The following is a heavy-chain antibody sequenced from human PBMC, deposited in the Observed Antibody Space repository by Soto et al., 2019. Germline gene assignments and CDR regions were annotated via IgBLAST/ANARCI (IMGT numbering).Heavy chain of an antibody. V-gene: IGHV4-59*08. CDR3: ARLLRHNYYGMDV. CDR1: GDSNSSYY. CDR2: ISYSGST. J-gene: IGHJ6*01. Sequence: SETLSLTCTVSGDSNSSYYWSWIRQSPGKGLEWIGYISYSGSTTYNPSLKSRVTISLHTSNNQFSLKLSSVTAADTAVYYCARLLRHNYYGMDVWGQGTTVTVAS. D-gene: IGHD5-12*01.